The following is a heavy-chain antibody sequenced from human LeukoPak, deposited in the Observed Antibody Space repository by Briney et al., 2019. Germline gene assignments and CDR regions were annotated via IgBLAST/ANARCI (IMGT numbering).Heavy chain of an antibody. CDR3: ARSPGAYCGGDCYSDYYYYMDV. J-gene: IGHJ6*03. Sequence: ASVKVSCKASGYTFTSYGISWVRQAPGQGLEWMGWISAYNGNTNYAQKLQGRVTMTTDTSTSTAYMELRSLRSDDTAVYYCARSPGAYCGGDCYSDYYYYMDVWGKGTTVTVSS. D-gene: IGHD2-21*02. CDR1: GYTFTSYG. CDR2: ISAYNGNT. V-gene: IGHV1-18*01.